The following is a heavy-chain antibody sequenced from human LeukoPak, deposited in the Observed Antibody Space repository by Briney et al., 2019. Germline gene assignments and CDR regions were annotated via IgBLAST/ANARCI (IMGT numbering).Heavy chain of an antibody. V-gene: IGHV4-59*13. CDR2: IYYRGST. J-gene: IGHJ3*02. D-gene: IGHD3-10*01. Sequence: WEPLTLPCSVSGGSISSYYWSWLRQPPGKALEWLGYIYYRGSTNYNPSLKSRGTISVDTSKNQFSLNLSSVTAADTAVYYCARSFTHYYGSGSYPDAFDIWGQGTMVTVSS. CDR3: ARSFTHYYGSGSYPDAFDI. CDR1: GGSISSYY.